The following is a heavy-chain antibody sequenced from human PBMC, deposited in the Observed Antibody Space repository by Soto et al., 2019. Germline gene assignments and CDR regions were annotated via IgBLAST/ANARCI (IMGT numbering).Heavy chain of an antibody. CDR2: IIPFFGTP. J-gene: IGHJ4*02. Sequence: QVLLVQSGAEVKKPGSSVKVSCKLSGATFSSYAMSWVRQAPGQGLEWMGGIIPFFGTPNYAQKFQGSVTITADTSTATSYMELSSLRSDDTAVYYCARDKGAYYSHLVYWGQGTLVTVSS. CDR3: ARDKGAYYSHLVY. CDR1: GATFSSYA. V-gene: IGHV1-69*06. D-gene: IGHD3-22*01.